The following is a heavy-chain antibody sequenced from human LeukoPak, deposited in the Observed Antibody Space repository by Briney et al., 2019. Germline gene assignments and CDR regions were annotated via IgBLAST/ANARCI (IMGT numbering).Heavy chain of an antibody. CDR2: ISYDGTSK. CDR3: ALGYCGGGSCSTYYFDY. Sequence: GRSLRLSCAASGFTFSSYGMHWVRQAPGKGLEWVAFISYDGTSKNYADSVKGRFTISRDNLKNTQYLQMNSLRAEDTAVYYCALGYCGGGSCSTYYFDYWGQGTRVTVSS. CDR1: GFTFSSYG. J-gene: IGHJ4*02. V-gene: IGHV3-30*03. D-gene: IGHD2-15*01.